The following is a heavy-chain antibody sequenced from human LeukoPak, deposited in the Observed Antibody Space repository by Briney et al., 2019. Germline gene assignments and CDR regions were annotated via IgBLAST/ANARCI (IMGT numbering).Heavy chain of an antibody. D-gene: IGHD3-22*01. V-gene: IGHV4-34*01. CDR2: INHSGSV. CDR1: DGSFSNYY. CDR3: ASWTYDYGSSSSPELS. J-gene: IGHJ5*02. Sequence: SETLSLTCAVYDGSFSNYYCSWIRQPPGKGLDWIGEINHSGSVNYNPSLKSRVTISVDTSKNQFSLRLKSMTAADTAVYYCASWTYDYGSSSSPELSWGQGTLVTVSS.